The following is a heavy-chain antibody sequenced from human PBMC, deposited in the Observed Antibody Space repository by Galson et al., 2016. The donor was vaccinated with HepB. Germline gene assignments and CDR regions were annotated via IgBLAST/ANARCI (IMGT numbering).Heavy chain of an antibody. V-gene: IGHV3-21*01. J-gene: IGHJ6*02. Sequence: SLRLSCAAPGFTFNSYNMNWVRQAPGKGLEWVSSISSSSNYIYYADSVKGRFAISRDNSKNSLYLQMNSLRAEDTALYYCARGPYDSSGYGSTTTYYYYGLDVWGQGTTVTVSS. CDR3: ARGPYDSSGYGSTTTYYYYGLDV. D-gene: IGHD3-22*01. CDR2: ISSSSNYI. CDR1: GFTFNSYN.